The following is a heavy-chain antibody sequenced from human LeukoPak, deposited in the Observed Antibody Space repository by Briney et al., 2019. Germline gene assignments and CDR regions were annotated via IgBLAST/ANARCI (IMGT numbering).Heavy chain of an antibody. J-gene: IGHJ4*02. V-gene: IGHV3-7*05. D-gene: IGHD3-10*01. Sequence: PGGSLRLSCSASAFTFSSYWMTWVRQAPGKGLEWVATIKEDGSDKYYVDSVRGRFTISRDNAENSLYLQMNSLRAEDTALYYCVRDGIREIPGVITIRYDYWGQGTLVTVS. CDR1: AFTFSSYW. CDR2: IKEDGSDK. CDR3: VRDGIREIPGVITIRYDY.